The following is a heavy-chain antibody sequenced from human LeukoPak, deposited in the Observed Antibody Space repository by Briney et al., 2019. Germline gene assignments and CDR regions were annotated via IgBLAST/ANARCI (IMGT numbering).Heavy chain of an antibody. CDR2: IHFSGNT. D-gene: IGHD3-10*01. J-gene: IGHJ5*02. V-gene: IGHV4-59*01. Sequence: SETPSLTCTVSGDSISSYYWNWIRQPPGKGLEWIGHIHFSGNTNYNPSLKSRVTISLDSANNQFSLRLIYVTAADTAVYYCARRVQMSSASATSDTWLDPWGQGTLVSVSP. CDR1: GDSISSYY. CDR3: ARRVQMSSASATSDTWLDP.